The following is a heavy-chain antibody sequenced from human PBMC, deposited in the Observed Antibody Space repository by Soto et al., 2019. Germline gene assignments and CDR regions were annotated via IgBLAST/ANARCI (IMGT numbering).Heavy chain of an antibody. V-gene: IGHV3-30*03. CDR2: ISNDGTNQ. Sequence: GGSLRLSCDASGFTLSGFAMHWVRQAPGQGLEWVAVISNDGTNQYYSESVKGRFTISRDNSKNTLYLQMNSLRAEDTAVYYCARDPLYGYDSSGYYGDYWGQGTLVTVSS. D-gene: IGHD3-22*01. CDR3: ARDPLYGYDSSGYYGDY. J-gene: IGHJ4*02. CDR1: GFTLSGFA.